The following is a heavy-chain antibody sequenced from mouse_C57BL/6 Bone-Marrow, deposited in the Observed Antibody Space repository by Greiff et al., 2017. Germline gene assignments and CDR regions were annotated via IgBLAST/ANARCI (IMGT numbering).Heavy chain of an antibody. V-gene: IGHV1-81*01. D-gene: IGHD2-10*01. Sequence: VKLQESGAELARPGASVKLSCKASGYTFTSYGISWVKQRTGQGLEWIGEIYPRSGNTYYNEKFKGKATLTADKSSSTAYMELRSLTSEDSAVYFCARGGLLLYAMDYWGQGTSVTVAS. CDR1: GYTFTSYG. CDR3: ARGGLLLYAMDY. J-gene: IGHJ4*01. CDR2: IYPRSGNT.